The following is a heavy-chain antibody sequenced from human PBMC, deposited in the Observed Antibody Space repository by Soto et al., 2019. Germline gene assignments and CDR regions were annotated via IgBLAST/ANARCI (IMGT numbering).Heavy chain of an antibody. J-gene: IGHJ4*02. Sequence: QVQLVESGGGVVQPGRSLRLSCAASGFTFSSYAMHWVRQAPGKGLEWVAVISYDGSNKYYADSVKGRFTISRDNSKNTLYLQMNSLRAEDTAVYYCASGGYDIPVLDYWGQGTLVTVSS. CDR1: GFTFSSYA. CDR3: ASGGYDIPVLDY. V-gene: IGHV3-30-3*01. D-gene: IGHD3-9*01. CDR2: ISYDGSNK.